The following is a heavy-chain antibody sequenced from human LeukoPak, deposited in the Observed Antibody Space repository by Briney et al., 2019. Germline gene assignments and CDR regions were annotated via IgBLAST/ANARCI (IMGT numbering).Heavy chain of an antibody. V-gene: IGHV6-1*01. CDR3: ARDRISSGWYYLDQ. D-gene: IGHD6-19*01. Sequence: SQTVSLTCAISGDSVSSNSAAWNRIRQSPSRGLEWLGRTYYRSKCYNDYAVFVKSRITINPDTSKNQFSLQLNSVTPEDTAVYYCARDRISSGWYYLDQWAQGTMLTVSS. J-gene: IGHJ4*02. CDR2: TYYRSKCYN. CDR1: GDSVSSNSAA.